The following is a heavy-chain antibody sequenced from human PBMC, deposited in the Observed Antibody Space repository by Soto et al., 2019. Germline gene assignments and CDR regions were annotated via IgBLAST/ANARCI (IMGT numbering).Heavy chain of an antibody. CDR1: GGPCGGFG. D-gene: IGHD1-26*01. CDR3: VRRQEVGAHFFDL. Sequence: PVGLLILRWTAAGGPCGGFGGRWVSQHTGKGLEWVATIGTIGDAYYAVSVKGRFTVSRENAKSSVSLQMNSLRVGDTAVYVCVRRQEVGAHFFDLPGERPLVTLS. CDR2: IGTIGDA. V-gene: IGHV3-13*01. J-gene: IGHJ5*02.